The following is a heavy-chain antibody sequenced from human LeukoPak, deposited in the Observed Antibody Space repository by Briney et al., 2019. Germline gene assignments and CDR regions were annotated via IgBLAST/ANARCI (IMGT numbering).Heavy chain of an antibody. D-gene: IGHD2-2*01. CDR2: INPSGGST. V-gene: IGHV1-46*01. CDR3: ARETPNNVPAASRDYYYYGMDV. J-gene: IGHJ6*02. Sequence: GASVKVSCKASGGTFSSYAISWVRQAPGQGLEWMGIINPSGGSTSYAQKFQGRVTMTRDTSTSTVYMELSSLRSEDTAVYYCARETPNNVPAASRDYYYYGMDVWGQGTTVTVSS. CDR1: GGTFSSYA.